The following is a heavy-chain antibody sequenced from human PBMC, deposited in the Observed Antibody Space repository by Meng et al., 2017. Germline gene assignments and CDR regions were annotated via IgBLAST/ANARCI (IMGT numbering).Heavy chain of an antibody. CDR1: GYSFSSYW. D-gene: IGHD6-13*01. Sequence: GGSLRLSCYGSGYSFSSYWIVWVRQMPGKGLEWMWIIYPGDSDAEYSASIQGQVTILVDMSINTDYLQWSSLKATDTGMYFCASKRSWSTDVKTDALDSWGQGTMVTVSS. CDR2: IYPGDSDA. CDR3: ASKRSWSTDVKTDALDS. V-gene: IGHV5-51*01. J-gene: IGHJ3*02.